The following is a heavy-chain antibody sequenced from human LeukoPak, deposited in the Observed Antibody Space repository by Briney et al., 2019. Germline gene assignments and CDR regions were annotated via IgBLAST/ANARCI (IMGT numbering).Heavy chain of an antibody. CDR3: ARRTGAKFGY. D-gene: IGHD1-14*01. J-gene: IGHJ4*02. CDR2: ISYDGSNK. Sequence: SCKASGYTFSSYAMHWVRQAPGKGLEWVAVISYDGSNKYYADSVKGRFTISRDNSKNTLYLQMNSLRAEDTAVYYCARRTGAKFGYWGQGTLVTVSS. V-gene: IGHV3-30*04. CDR1: GYTFSSYA.